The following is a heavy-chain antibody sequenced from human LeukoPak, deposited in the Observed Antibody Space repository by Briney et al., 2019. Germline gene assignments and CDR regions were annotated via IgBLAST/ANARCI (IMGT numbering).Heavy chain of an antibody. CDR1: GFTFSSYA. J-gene: IGHJ4*02. V-gene: IGHV3-30-3*01. CDR3: AKGGNRYCTNGVCFYFDY. Sequence: GGSLRLSCAASGFTFSSYAMHWVRQAPGKGLEWVAVISYDGSNKYYADSVKGRFTISRDNSKNTLYLQMNSLRAEDTAVYYCAKGGNRYCTNGVCFYFDYWGQGTLVTVSS. D-gene: IGHD2-8*01. CDR2: ISYDGSNK.